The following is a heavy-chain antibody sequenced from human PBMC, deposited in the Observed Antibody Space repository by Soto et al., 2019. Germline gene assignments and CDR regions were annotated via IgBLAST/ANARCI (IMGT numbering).Heavy chain of an antibody. Sequence: SETLSLTCTVSGCSISSGYDYWTWIRQPPGKGLEWIGEINHSGSTNQNPSLKSRLSISVDTSKNQFSLKLRSVTAADTAVYYCVRGVTLKLAVQRDAPDKCYFDSWGQGTQVTVSS. V-gene: IGHV4-39*07. CDR1: GCSISSGYDY. D-gene: IGHD3-22*01. CDR2: INHSGST. CDR3: VRGVTLKLAVQRDAPDKCYFDS. J-gene: IGHJ4*02.